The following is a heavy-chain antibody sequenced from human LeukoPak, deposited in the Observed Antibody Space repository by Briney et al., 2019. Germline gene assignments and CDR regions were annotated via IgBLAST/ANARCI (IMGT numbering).Heavy chain of an antibody. J-gene: IGHJ4*02. CDR3: ARGVNDDLLTDYYYFDY. CDR2: VNDSGST. V-gene: IGHV4-34*01. CDR1: GVSFSGYY. Sequence: SETLSLTCAVYGVSFSGYYWSWIRQPPGKGLEWIGEVNDSGSTNYNPSLKSRVTISVDTSKNQFSLRLTSVTVADTAVYYCARGVNDDLLTDYYYFDYWGQGTLVIVSS. D-gene: IGHD3-9*01.